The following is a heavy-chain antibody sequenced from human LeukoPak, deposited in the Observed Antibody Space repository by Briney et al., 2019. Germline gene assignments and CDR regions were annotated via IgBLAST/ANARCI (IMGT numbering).Heavy chain of an antibody. V-gene: IGHV3-30*18. CDR3: AKSHGYSYGLDY. CDR1: GFTFSSYG. CDR2: ISYDGSNK. Sequence: PGGSLRLSCVASGFTFSSYGMHWVRQAPGKGLEWVAVISYDGSNKYYADSVKGRFTISRDNSKNTLYLQMNSLRAEDTAVYYCAKSHGYSYGLDYWGQGTLVTVSS. D-gene: IGHD5-18*01. J-gene: IGHJ4*02.